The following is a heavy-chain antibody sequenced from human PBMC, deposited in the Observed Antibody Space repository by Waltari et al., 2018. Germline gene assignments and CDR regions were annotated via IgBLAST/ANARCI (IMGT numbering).Heavy chain of an antibody. CDR2: ILTSGST. Sequence: SGGSISSYHWSWIRQPAGKGLEWVGRILTSGSTNYNPSLKSRVTMSVDTSKNQFSLKLSSATAADTAVYFCASDPYSSGDYWGQGTMVTVSS. D-gene: IGHD6-19*01. CDR3: ASDPYSSGDY. CDR1: GGSISSYH. J-gene: IGHJ4*02. V-gene: IGHV4-4*07.